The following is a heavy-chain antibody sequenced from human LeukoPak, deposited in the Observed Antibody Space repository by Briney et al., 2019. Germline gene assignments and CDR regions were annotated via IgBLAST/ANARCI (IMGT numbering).Heavy chain of an antibody. CDR1: GGTFSSYA. CDR2: IIPIFGTA. Sequence: SVKVSCKASGGTFSSYAMSWVRQAPGQGLEWMGGIIPIFGTANYAQKFQGRVTITTDESTSTAYMELSSLRSEDTAVYYCARDRGIAAAGSYFDYWGEGTLVTVSS. J-gene: IGHJ4*02. D-gene: IGHD6-13*01. CDR3: ARDRGIAAAGSYFDY. V-gene: IGHV1-69*05.